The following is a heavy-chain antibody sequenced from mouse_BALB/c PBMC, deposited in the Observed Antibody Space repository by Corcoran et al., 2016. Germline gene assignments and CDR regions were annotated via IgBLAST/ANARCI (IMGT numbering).Heavy chain of an antibody. CDR2: INTYTGEP. Sequence: QIQLVQSGHELKKPGETVKISCKASGYTFTNYGMNWVKQAPGKGLKWMGWINTYTGEPTYADDFKGRFAFSLETSASTAYLQINNLKNEDTATYFCANDYDGAWFAYWGQGTLVTVSA. CDR3: ANDYDGAWFAY. D-gene: IGHD2-4*01. J-gene: IGHJ3*01. V-gene: IGHV9-3-1*01. CDR1: GYTFTNYG.